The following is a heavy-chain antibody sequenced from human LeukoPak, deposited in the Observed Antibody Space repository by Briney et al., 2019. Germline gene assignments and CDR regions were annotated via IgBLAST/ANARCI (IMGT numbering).Heavy chain of an antibody. J-gene: IGHJ4*02. CDR3: ARDSTIVGATTSDY. Sequence: GGSLRLSCAASGFTFSSYSMNWVRQAPGKGLEWVSSISSSSYIYYADSVKGRLTISRDNAKNSLYLQMNSLRAEDTAVYYCARDSTIVGATTSDYWGQGTLVTVSS. CDR1: GFTFSSYS. V-gene: IGHV3-21*01. D-gene: IGHD1-26*01. CDR2: ISSSSYI.